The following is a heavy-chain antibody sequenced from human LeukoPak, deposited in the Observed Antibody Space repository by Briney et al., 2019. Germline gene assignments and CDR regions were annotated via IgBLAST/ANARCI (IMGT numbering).Heavy chain of an antibody. J-gene: IGHJ4*02. CDR2: IGTAGDT. CDR3: AKDPGVTIFGVVINYFDY. Sequence: GGSLRLSCAASGFTFSSYDMHWVRQATGKGLEWVSAIGTAGDTYYPGSVKGRFTISRDNSKNTLYLQMNSLRAEDTAVYYCAKDPGVTIFGVVINYFDYWGQGTLVTVSS. V-gene: IGHV3-13*01. CDR1: GFTFSSYD. D-gene: IGHD3-3*01.